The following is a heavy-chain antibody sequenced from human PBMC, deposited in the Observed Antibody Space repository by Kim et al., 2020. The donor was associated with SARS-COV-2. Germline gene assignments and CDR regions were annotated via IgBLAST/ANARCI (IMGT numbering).Heavy chain of an antibody. CDR1: GFNFSSYA. D-gene: IGHD3-3*01. CDR3: ARVEGLSIDY. Sequence: WGSRRLSCAASGFNFSSYAMHWVCPAPGQGLEWVAVIAYDGGNKYYTDSVKGRFTISRYNSKNTLYLQMNSLRAEDTAVYYCARVEGLSIDYWGQGTLVTVSS. CDR2: IAYDGGNK. V-gene: IGHV3-30*04. J-gene: IGHJ4*02.